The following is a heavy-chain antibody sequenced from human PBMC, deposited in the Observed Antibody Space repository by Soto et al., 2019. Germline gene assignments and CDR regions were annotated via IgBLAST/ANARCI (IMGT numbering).Heavy chain of an antibody. V-gene: IGHV1-18*04. J-gene: IGHJ6*02. CDR3: ARAGLAAAGTSYSSGGSAYYYYGMDV. Sequence: ASVKVFCKASGYTFTSYGISLVRQGPGQRLEWMGWISAYNGNTNYAQKLQGRVTMTTDTSTSTAYMELRSLRSDDTAVYYCARAGLAAAGTSYSSGGSAYYYYGMDVWGQGTTVTVSS. CDR1: GYTFTSYG. CDR2: ISAYNGNT. D-gene: IGHD6-13*01.